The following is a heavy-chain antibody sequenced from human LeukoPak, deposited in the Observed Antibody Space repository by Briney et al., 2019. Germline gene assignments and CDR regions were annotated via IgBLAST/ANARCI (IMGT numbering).Heavy chain of an antibody. J-gene: IGHJ4*02. CDR3: ARRDSATPYYFDY. Sequence: SVKVSCKASGGSFRSYTICWVRQAPGQGLEWMGGIIPILGTANYAQKFQSRVTLITDESTSTAYMELSSLRSEDTAVYYCARRDSATPYYFDYWGQGTLVTVSS. CDR2: IIPILGTA. V-gene: IGHV1-69*16. CDR1: GGSFRSYT. D-gene: IGHD2-15*01.